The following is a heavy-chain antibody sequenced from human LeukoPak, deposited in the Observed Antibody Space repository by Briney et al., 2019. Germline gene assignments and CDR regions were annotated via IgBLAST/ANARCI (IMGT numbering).Heavy chain of an antibody. CDR1: GGSFSGYY. CDR2: INHSGST. CDR3: ARRVNLRGVISGNWFDP. J-gene: IGHJ5*02. Sequence: SSETLSLTCAVYGGSFSGYYWSWIRQPPGKGLEWIGEINHSGSTNYNPSLKSRVTISVDTSKNQFSLKLSSVTAADTAVYYCARRVNLRGVISGNWFDPWGQGTLVTVSS. V-gene: IGHV4-34*01. D-gene: IGHD3-10*01.